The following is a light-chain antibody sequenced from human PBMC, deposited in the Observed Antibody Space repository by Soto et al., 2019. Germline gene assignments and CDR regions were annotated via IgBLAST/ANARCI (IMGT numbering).Light chain of an antibody. Sequence: EIVMTQSPATLSVSPGERATLSCRASQSVSNKLAWYQQKPGQAPRLLIYHASIRATGIPARFSGSGSGTEFTLTFSSLQSEDFAIYYCQHYNNWPPGTFGQGTKVEIK. CDR3: QHYNNWPPGT. V-gene: IGKV3-15*01. CDR2: HAS. CDR1: QSVSNK. J-gene: IGKJ1*01.